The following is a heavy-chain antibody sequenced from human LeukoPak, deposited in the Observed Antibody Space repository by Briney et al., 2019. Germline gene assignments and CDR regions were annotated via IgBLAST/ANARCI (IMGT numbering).Heavy chain of an antibody. J-gene: IGHJ6*02. D-gene: IGHD3-10*01. V-gene: IGHV3-23*01. CDR1: GFTFSSYA. CDR3: AKDQELWFEPIYYDYGMDV. Sequence: GGSLRLSCAASGFTFSSYAMSWVRQAPGKGLEWVSAISGSGGSTYYADSVKGRFTISRDNSKNTLYLQMNSLRAEDTAVYYCAKDQELWFEPIYYDYGMDVWGQGTTVTVSS. CDR2: ISGSGGST.